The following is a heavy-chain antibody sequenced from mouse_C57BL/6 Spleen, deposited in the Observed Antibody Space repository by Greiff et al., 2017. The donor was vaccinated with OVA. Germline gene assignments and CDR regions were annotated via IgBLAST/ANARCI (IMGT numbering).Heavy chain of an antibody. J-gene: IGHJ4*01. Sequence: VQLQQSGPELVKPGASVKISCKASGYAFSSSWMNWVKQRPGKGLEWIGRIYPGDGDTNYNGKFKGKATLTADKSSSTAYMQLSSLTSEDSAVYFCAREVYYYSSPYYYAMDYWGQGTSVTVSS. CDR1: GYAFSSSW. CDR3: AREVYYYSSPYYYAMDY. CDR2: IYPGDGDT. D-gene: IGHD1-1*01. V-gene: IGHV1-82*01.